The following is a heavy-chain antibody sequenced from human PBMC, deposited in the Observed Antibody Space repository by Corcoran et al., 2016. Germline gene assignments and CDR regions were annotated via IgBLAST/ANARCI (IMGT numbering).Heavy chain of an antibody. J-gene: IGHJ4*02. CDR2: IYYTGST. CDR1: DDSMSSYY. CDR3: ARSRGSWPYYFDY. V-gene: IGHV4-59*01. D-gene: IGHD6-13*01. Sequence: QVQLQESGPGLVKPSETLSLTCIVSDDSMSSYYWSWIRQPPGKGLEWIGFIYYTGSTKYNPSLKSRVTISVDTSKNQFSLKVTSVAAADPAVYYCARSRGSWPYYFDYWGQGTLVAVSS.